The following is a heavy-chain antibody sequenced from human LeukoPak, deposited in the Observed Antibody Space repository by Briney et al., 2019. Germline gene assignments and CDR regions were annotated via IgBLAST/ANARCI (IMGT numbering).Heavy chain of an antibody. CDR2: ISSSGSTI. CDR3: ASLEYYYGSGNYY. J-gene: IGHJ4*02. V-gene: IGHV3-48*01. D-gene: IGHD3-10*01. CDR1: GFTFSSYS. Sequence: GGSLRLSCAASGFTFSSYSMNWVRQAPGKGLEWVSYISSSGSTIYYADSVKGRFTISRDNAKNSLYLQMNSLRAEDTAVYYCASLEYYYGSGNYYWGQGTLVTVSS.